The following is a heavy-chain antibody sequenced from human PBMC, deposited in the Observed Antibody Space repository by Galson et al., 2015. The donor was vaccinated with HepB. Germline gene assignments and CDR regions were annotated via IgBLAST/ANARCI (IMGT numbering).Heavy chain of an antibody. CDR1: GFTFGDYA. D-gene: IGHD3-16*01. Sequence: SLRLSCAGSGFTFGDYAMSWFRQAPGKGLEWVAVISYDGSNKYYADSVKGRFTISRDNSKNTLYLQMNSLRAEDTAVYYCEMLKEVFGGGNDYWGQGTLVTVSS. CDR3: EMLKEVFGGGNDY. CDR2: ISYDGSNK. V-gene: IGHV3-30*04. J-gene: IGHJ4*02.